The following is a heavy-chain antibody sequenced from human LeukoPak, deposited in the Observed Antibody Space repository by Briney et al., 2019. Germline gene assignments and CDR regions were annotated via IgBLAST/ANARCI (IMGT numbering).Heavy chain of an antibody. CDR2: MNPNSGNT. D-gene: IGHD1-26*01. CDR1: GYTFTSYD. CDR3: ARGPPRGSYYFGGRCFDY. J-gene: IGHJ4*02. V-gene: IGHV1-8*01. Sequence: ASVKVSCKASGYTFTSYDINWVRQATGQGLEWMGWMNPNSGNTGYAQKFQGRVTMTRNTSISTAYMELSSLRSEDTAVYYCARGPPRGSYYFGGRCFDYWGQGTLVTVSS.